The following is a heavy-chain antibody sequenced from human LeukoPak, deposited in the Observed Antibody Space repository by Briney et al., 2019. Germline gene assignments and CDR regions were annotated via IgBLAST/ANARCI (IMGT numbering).Heavy chain of an antibody. J-gene: IGHJ4*02. Sequence: PGGSLRLSCAASGFSFSSYGMHWVRQAPGKGLEWVAFKRSYGSDEYYADSVRGRFTISRENKNTLYLQMNRLRSEDTAIYYCSKDRRYSTGWYATDCWGQGTLVTVSS. V-gene: IGHV3-30*02. D-gene: IGHD6-19*01. CDR2: KRSYGSDE. CDR3: SKDRRYSTGWYATDC. CDR1: GFSFSSYG.